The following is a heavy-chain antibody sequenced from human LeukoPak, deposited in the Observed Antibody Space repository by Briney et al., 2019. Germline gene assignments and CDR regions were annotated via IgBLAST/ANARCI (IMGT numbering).Heavy chain of an antibody. CDR1: GYSFTSYW. D-gene: IGHD2-15*01. CDR2: IYPGDSDT. Sequence: GESLKISCKGSGYSFTSYWIGWARQMPGKGLEWMGIIYPGDSDTRYSPSFQGQVTISADKSMSTAYLQWSSLKASDTAMYYCARLNSCSGGSCYYYYMDVWGKGTTVTVSS. J-gene: IGHJ6*03. CDR3: ARLNSCSGGSCYYYYMDV. V-gene: IGHV5-51*01.